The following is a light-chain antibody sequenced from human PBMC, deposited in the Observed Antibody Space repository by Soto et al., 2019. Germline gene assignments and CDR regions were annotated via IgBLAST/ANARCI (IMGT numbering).Light chain of an antibody. J-gene: IGLJ3*02. CDR2: EVS. CDR1: SSDVGGYNY. Sequence: QSVLTQPPSASGSPGQSVTISCTGTSSDVGGYNYVSWYQQHPGKAPKLMIYEVSKRPSGVPDRFPGSKSGNTASLTVSGLQADDEADYYCSSYAGITNWVFGGGTKVTVL. CDR3: SSYAGITNWV. V-gene: IGLV2-8*01.